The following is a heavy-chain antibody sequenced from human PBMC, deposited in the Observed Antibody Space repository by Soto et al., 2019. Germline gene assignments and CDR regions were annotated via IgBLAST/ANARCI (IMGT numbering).Heavy chain of an antibody. CDR1: GDSINSDSVY. CDR3: ARERQVGPSSGRFDP. J-gene: IGHJ5*02. CDR2: ITYNGRT. V-gene: IGHV4-31*03. Sequence: QVHLQESGPGLVKPSQTLSLTCSVNGDSINSDSVYWSWIRQSPGKGLEYIGYITYNGRTFYNPSRKGRVTMSVDTPKNQFSLEVRSVTAADTAVYYCARERQVGPSSGRFDPWGQGTLVTVST.